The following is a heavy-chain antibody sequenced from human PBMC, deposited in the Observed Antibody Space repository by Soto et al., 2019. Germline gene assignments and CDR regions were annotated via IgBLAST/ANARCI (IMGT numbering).Heavy chain of an antibody. Sequence: LRLSCAASGFTFSSYAMHWVRQAPGKGLEWVAVISYDGSNKYYADSVKGRFTISRDNSKNTLYLQMNSLRAEDTAVYYCARGPDYYDSSGVFDYWGQGTLVTVSS. CDR3: ARGPDYYDSSGVFDY. CDR1: GFTFSSYA. D-gene: IGHD3-22*01. CDR2: ISYDGSNK. V-gene: IGHV3-30-3*01. J-gene: IGHJ4*02.